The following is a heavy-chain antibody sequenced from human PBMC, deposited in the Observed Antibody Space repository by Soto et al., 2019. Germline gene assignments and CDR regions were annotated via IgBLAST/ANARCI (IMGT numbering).Heavy chain of an antibody. CDR3: ATSRFQSYGMDV. CDR1: GFTFSISA. J-gene: IGHJ6*02. CDR2: MSHDGVSI. D-gene: IGHD3-3*01. Sequence: GGSLRLSCVASGFTFSISALHWVRQAPGKGLEWVALMSHDGVSIRYADSVKGRFTISRDSTKNTLYLQMNSLRLEDTAVYSCATSRFQSYGMDVWGQGTTVTVSS. V-gene: IGHV3-30-3*01.